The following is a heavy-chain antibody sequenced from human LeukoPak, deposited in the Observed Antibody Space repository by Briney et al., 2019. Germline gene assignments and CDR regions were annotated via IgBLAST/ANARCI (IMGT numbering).Heavy chain of an antibody. D-gene: IGHD5-18*01. CDR1: GFTFSSYA. V-gene: IGHV3-30-3*01. J-gene: IGHJ5*02. CDR3: ARDKGYSIDQ. CDR2: ISYDGSNK. Sequence: PGRSLRLSCAASGFTFSSYAMHWVRQAPGKGLEWVAVISYDGSNKYYADFVKGRFTISRDNAKNTLYLQMNSLRAEETAIYYCARDKGYSIDQWGQGTLVTVSS.